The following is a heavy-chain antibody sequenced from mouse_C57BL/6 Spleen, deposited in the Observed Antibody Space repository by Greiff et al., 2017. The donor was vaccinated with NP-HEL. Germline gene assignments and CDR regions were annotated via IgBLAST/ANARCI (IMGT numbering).Heavy chain of an antibody. CDR1: GYTFTGYW. Sequence: VKLMESGAELMKPGASVKLSCKATGYTFTGYWIEWVKQRPGHGLEWIGEILPGSGSTNYNEKFKGKATFTADTSSNTAYRQLSSLTTEDSAIYYCAREWFYDYEVWLAYWGQGTLVTVSA. CDR3: AREWFYDYEVWLAY. V-gene: IGHV1-9*01. J-gene: IGHJ3*01. CDR2: ILPGSGST. D-gene: IGHD2-4*01.